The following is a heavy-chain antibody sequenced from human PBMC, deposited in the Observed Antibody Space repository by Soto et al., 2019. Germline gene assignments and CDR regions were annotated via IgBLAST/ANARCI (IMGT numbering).Heavy chain of an antibody. CDR3: ARDRPVSSSDYYDSSGYYYGNWFDP. CDR1: GGTFSSYA. J-gene: IGHJ5*02. Sequence: SVKVSCKASGGTFSSYAISWVRQAPGQGLEWMGGIIPIFGTANYAQKFQGRVTITADESTSTAYMELSSLRSEDTAVYYCARDRPVSSSDYYDSSGYYYGNWFDPWGQGTLVTVSS. D-gene: IGHD3-22*01. V-gene: IGHV1-69*13. CDR2: IIPIFGTA.